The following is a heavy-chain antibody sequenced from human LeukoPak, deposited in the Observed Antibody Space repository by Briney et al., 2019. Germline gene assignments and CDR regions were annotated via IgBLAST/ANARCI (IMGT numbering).Heavy chain of an antibody. CDR1: GGSISSSSYY. J-gene: IGHJ4*02. Sequence: KPSETLSLTCTVSGGSISSSSYYWGWIRQPPGKGLEWIGSIYYSGSTYYNPSLKSRVTISVDTSKNQFSLKLSSVTAADTAVYYCARSVNVYSSSWPGGFDYWGQGTLVTVSS. CDR3: ARSVNVYSSSWPGGFDY. D-gene: IGHD6-13*01. V-gene: IGHV4-39*07. CDR2: IYYSGST.